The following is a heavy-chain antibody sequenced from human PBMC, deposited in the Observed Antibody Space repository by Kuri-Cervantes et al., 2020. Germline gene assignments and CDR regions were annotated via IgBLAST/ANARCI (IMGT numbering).Heavy chain of an antibody. Sequence: ASVKVSCKASGGTFTSYYMHWVRQAPGQGLEWMGIINPSGGSTSYAQKFQGRVTMTRDTSTSTVYMELSSLRSEDTAVYYCARARIQLRASDYWGQGTLVTDSS. J-gene: IGHJ4*02. D-gene: IGHD5-18*01. CDR1: GGTFTSYY. CDR2: INPSGGST. V-gene: IGHV1-46*01. CDR3: ARARIQLRASDY.